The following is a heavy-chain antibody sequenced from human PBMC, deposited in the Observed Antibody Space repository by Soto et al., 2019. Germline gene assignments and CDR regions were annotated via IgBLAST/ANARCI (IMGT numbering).Heavy chain of an antibody. V-gene: IGHV3-74*01. J-gene: IGHJ4*02. CDR2: INTDGSNV. CDR3: ATGYDYFDY. CDR1: GFTFSSFW. D-gene: IGHD3-3*01. Sequence: GGSLRLSCAASGFTFSSFWMHWVRQAPGKGLVWVSDINTDGSNVNYADSVQGRFTISRDNAKNTLYLQMNRLRAEDTAVYYCATGYDYFDYWGQGSLVTVSS.